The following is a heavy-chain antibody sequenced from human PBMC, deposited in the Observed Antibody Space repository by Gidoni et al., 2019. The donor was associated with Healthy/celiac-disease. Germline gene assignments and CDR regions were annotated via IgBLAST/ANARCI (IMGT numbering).Heavy chain of an antibody. CDR3: ASNHRAYYYGSGSLNWFDP. D-gene: IGHD3-10*01. J-gene: IGHJ5*02. CDR2: ISSSGSTI. Sequence: EVQLVESGGGLVQPGGSLRLSCAASGFTFSSYEMNWVRQAPGKGLEWVSYISSSGSTIYYADSVKGRFTISRDNAKNSLYLQMNSLRAEDTAVYYCASNHRAYYYGSGSLNWFDPWGQGTLVTVSS. V-gene: IGHV3-48*03. CDR1: GFTFSSYE.